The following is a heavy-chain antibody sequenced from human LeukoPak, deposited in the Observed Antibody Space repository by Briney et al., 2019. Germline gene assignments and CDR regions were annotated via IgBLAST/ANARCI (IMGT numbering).Heavy chain of an antibody. V-gene: IGHV3-48*03. D-gene: IGHD2/OR15-2a*01. CDR3: ARGILGGAFDI. J-gene: IGHJ3*02. CDR1: GFTFSSYE. CDR2: ISASGSTI. Sequence: PGGTLRLSCAASGFTFSSYEMNWVRQAPGKGLEWVSYISASGSTIYYADSVRGRFTIYRGNAQNSLYLQMNSLRAEDTAVYYCARGILGGAFDIWGQGTMVT.